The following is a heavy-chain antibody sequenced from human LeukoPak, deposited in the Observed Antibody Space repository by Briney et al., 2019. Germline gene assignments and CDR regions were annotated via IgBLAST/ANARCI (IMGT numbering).Heavy chain of an antibody. J-gene: IGHJ4*02. CDR1: GGSISSYY. CDR2: IYTSGST. V-gene: IGHV4-4*07. D-gene: IGHD3-22*01. CDR3: ARDGYYYDSSGYGLDY. Sequence: SETLSLTCTVSGGSISSYYWSWIRQPAGKGLEWIGRIYTSGSTNYNPSLKSRVTMSVDTSENQFSLKLSSVTAADTAVYYCARDGYYYDSSGYGLDYWGQGTLVTVSS.